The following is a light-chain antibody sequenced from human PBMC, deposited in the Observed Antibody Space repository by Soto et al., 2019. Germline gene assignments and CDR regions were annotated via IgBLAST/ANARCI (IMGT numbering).Light chain of an antibody. J-gene: IGKJ4*01. V-gene: IGKV3-11*01. Sequence: EIVLTQSPATLSLSPGERATLSCRASQSVSSYLAWYQQTPGQAPRLLIYDASNRATGISARFSGSGSGTDFTLTISSLEPDDFAVYYCQQRSAWPSTFGGGTKVQIK. CDR2: DAS. CDR3: QQRSAWPST. CDR1: QSVSSY.